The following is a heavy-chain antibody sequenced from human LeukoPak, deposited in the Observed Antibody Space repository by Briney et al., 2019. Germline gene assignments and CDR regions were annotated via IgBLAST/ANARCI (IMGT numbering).Heavy chain of an antibody. CDR1: GYTFTSYY. D-gene: IGHD1-26*01. J-gene: IGHJ4*02. CDR2: INPSGGST. Sequence: ASVKVSCKASGYTFTSYYMHWVRQSPGQGVEWMGIINPSGGSTSYAQKLQGRVTMTRDTSTSTVYMELSSLRSEDTAVYYCARLNSGSYYFAYWGQGTLVPVSS. V-gene: IGHV1-46*01. CDR3: ARLNSGSYYFAY.